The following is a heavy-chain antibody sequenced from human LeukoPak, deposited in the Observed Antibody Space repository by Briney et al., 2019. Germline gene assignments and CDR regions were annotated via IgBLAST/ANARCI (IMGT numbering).Heavy chain of an antibody. Sequence: QTGGSLRLSCAASGFTFSPVWMHWVRQAPGKGLEWVSGISGSGDNTYYADSVKGRFTISRDNSKNTLYVQVNSLGTEDTAAYYCAKGSYYDSSGSFYFDYWGQGTLVTVSS. J-gene: IGHJ4*02. CDR1: GFTFSPVW. CDR2: ISGSGDNT. D-gene: IGHD3-22*01. CDR3: AKGSYYDSSGSFYFDY. V-gene: IGHV3-23*01.